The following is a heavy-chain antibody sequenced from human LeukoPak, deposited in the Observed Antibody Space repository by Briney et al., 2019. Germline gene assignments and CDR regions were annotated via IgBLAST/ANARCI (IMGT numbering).Heavy chain of an antibody. CDR2: IENNGRST. D-gene: IGHD1-26*01. V-gene: IGHV3-74*01. CDR3: ARDLPLPYGMDV. Sequence: GGSLRLSCEASGFTFSNYWMHWVRQAPGKGLVWVSHIENNGRSTKYADSVKGRFTISRDNAKNTLSLEMNSLRAEDTGVYYCARDLPLPYGMDVWGQGTTVTVSS. J-gene: IGHJ6*02. CDR1: GFTFSNYW.